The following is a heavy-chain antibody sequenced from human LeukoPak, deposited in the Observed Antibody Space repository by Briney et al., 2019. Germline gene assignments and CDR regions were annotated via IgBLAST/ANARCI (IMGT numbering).Heavy chain of an antibody. V-gene: IGHV4-59*01. J-gene: IGHJ3*02. CDR2: IYDSGTT. Sequence: SETLSLTCTVSGGSFGNYYWSWIRQPPGKGLEWIGYIYDSGTTNYNPSLKSRVTISVDTSKNQFSLTLNSVTAADTAVYYCARDFSAAFDIWGQGTMVTVSS. D-gene: IGHD2/OR15-2a*01. CDR3: ARDFSAAFDI. CDR1: GGSFGNYY.